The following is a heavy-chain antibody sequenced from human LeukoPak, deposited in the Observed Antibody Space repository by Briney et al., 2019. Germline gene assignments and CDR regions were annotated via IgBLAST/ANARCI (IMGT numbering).Heavy chain of an antibody. Sequence: SQTLSLTCAISGDSVSTNSVAWNWIRQPPPRGLEWLGRTYYRSKWNNDYAVSVKSRITINPHTSKNQFSLQLNSVTPDDTALYYCARGRYSGFDLWGQGTMVTVSS. CDR1: GDSVSTNSVA. J-gene: IGHJ3*01. D-gene: IGHD2-15*01. CDR3: ARGRYSGFDL. V-gene: IGHV6-1*01. CDR2: TYYRSKWNN.